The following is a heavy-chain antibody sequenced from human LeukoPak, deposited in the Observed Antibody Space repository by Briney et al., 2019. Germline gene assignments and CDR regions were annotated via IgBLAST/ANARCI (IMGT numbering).Heavy chain of an antibody. CDR1: GFTFSNYG. V-gene: IGHV3-23*01. Sequence: GGSLRLSCAASGFTFSNYGMRWVRQAPGKGLEWVSAISGSGGSTYYADSVKGRFTISRDNSKNTLYLQMNSLRAEDTAAYYCAKAKPSVYHFDFWGQGTLVTVSS. D-gene: IGHD5/OR15-5a*01. CDR3: AKAKPSVYHFDF. CDR2: ISGSGGST. J-gene: IGHJ4*02.